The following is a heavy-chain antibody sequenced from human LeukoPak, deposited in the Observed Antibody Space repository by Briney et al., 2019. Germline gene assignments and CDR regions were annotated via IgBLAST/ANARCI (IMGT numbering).Heavy chain of an antibody. CDR2: IYYSGST. J-gene: IGHJ4*02. CDR1: GGSISSGGYY. Sequence: SQTLSLTCTVSGGSISSGGYYWSWIRQHPGKGLEWIGYIYYSGSTYYNPSLKSRITISVDTSKNQFSLKLSSVTAADTAVYYCARGFGGSSTSYAYPFSYWGQGTLVTVSS. D-gene: IGHD2-2*01. CDR3: ARGFGGSSTSYAYPFSY. V-gene: IGHV4-31*03.